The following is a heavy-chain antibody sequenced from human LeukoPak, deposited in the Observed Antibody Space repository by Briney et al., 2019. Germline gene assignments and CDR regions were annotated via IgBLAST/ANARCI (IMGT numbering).Heavy chain of an antibody. CDR3: ARQGGGEDY. Sequence: PSETLSLTCTGSGGSITSYYWSWIRQPPGKGLEWIGYIYYSGSTNYNPSLKSRVTISVDTSKNQFSLKLSSVTAADTAVYYCARQGGGEDYWAQGTLVTVSS. CDR1: GGSITSYY. CDR2: IYYSGST. J-gene: IGHJ4*02. V-gene: IGHV4-59*08. D-gene: IGHD2-21*01.